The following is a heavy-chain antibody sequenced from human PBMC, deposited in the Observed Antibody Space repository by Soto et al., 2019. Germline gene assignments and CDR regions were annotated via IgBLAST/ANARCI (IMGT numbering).Heavy chain of an antibody. CDR1: GFTFSIYS. J-gene: IGHJ6*02. V-gene: IGHV3-21*01. Sequence: GGSLRLSCAASGFTFSIYSMNWVRHAPGKGLEWASSISSSSSYIYYADSVKGRFTISRDNAKNSLYPQMNSLRAEDTAVYYCARDLRGYCSGGSCSYGMDVWGQGTTVTVSS. CDR2: ISSSSSYI. CDR3: ARDLRGYCSGGSCSYGMDV. D-gene: IGHD2-15*01.